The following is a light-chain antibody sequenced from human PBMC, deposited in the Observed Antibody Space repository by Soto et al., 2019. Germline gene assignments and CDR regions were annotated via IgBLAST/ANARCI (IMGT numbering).Light chain of an antibody. CDR2: GAS. CDR1: QTVGNIY. V-gene: IGKV3-20*01. J-gene: IGKJ1*01. CDR3: QQYYSYPRT. Sequence: EIVLTQSPGTLSLSPGERATLSCRASQTVGNIYLGWYQQKPGQAPRLLIYGASNRAAGIPDRFSGSGSGTDFTLTISCLQSEDFATYYCQQYYSYPRTFGQGTKVDIK.